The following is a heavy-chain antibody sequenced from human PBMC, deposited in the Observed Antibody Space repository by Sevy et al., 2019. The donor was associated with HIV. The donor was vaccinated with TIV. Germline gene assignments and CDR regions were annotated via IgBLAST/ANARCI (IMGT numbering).Heavy chain of an antibody. J-gene: IGHJ2*01. CDR1: GFTFSSYE. CDR2: ISSGGSTI. CDR3: AGRYCSSTSCYWYFDL. Sequence: GGSLRLSCAASGFTFSSYEMNWVRQAPGKGLEWVSYISSGGSTIYYADSVKGRFTISRDNAKNSLYLQMNSLRAEDTAVYYCAGRYCSSTSCYWYFDLWGRGTLVTVSS. V-gene: IGHV3-48*03. D-gene: IGHD2-2*01.